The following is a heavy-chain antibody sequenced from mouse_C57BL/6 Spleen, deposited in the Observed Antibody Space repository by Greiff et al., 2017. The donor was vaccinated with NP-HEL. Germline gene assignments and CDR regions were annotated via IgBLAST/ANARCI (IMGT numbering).Heavy chain of an antibody. CDR2: IHPNSGST. V-gene: IGHV1-64*01. D-gene: IGHD2-3*01. J-gene: IGHJ3*01. CDR1: GYTFTSYW. CDR3: AREEGDGYPFAY. Sequence: QVQLQQPGAELVKPGASVKMSCKASGYTFTSYWMPWVKQRPGQGLEWIGMIHPNSGSTNYNEKFKSKATLTVDKSSSTAYMQLSSLTSEDSAVYYCAREEGDGYPFAYWGQGTLVTVSA.